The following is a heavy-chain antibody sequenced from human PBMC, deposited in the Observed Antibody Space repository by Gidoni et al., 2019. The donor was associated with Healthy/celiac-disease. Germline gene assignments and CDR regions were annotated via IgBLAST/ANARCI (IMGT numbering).Heavy chain of an antibody. CDR3: ARIYVTTAPLDY. D-gene: IGHD4-4*01. CDR1: GGSFSGYY. J-gene: IGHJ4*02. V-gene: IGHV4-34*01. CDR2: INHSGST. Sequence: QVQLQQWGAGLLKPSETLSLTCAVYGGSFSGYYWSWIRQPPGKGLEWIGEINHSGSTNYNPSLKSRVTISVDTSKNQFSLKLSSVTAADTAVYYCARIYVTTAPLDYWGQGTLVTVSS.